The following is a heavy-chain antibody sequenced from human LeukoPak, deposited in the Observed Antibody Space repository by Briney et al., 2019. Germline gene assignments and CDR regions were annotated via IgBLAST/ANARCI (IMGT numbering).Heavy chain of an antibody. CDR3: AKANDYYEAAGY. CDR2: ISGSGGST. J-gene: IGHJ4*02. V-gene: IGHV3-23*01. D-gene: IGHD1-26*01. CDR1: GFTFSSYA. Sequence: GGSLRLSCAASGFTFSSYAMSWVRQAPGKGLEWVSGISGSGGSTYYADSVKGRFTISRDNSKNTLYLQMNSLRAEDTAVYYCAKANDYYEAAGYWGQGTLVTVSS.